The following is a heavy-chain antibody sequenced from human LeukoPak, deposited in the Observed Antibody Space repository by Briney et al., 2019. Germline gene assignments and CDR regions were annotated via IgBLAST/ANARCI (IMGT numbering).Heavy chain of an antibody. CDR1: GYSSSTYW. D-gene: IGHD3-22*01. V-gene: IGHV5-51*01. CDR2: IYLGDSST. Sequence: GESLKISCKGSGYSSSTYWIAWVRQMPGKGLEWMGIIYLGDSSTRYSPSFQGQVTISADKSISTAYLQWSSLKASDTAMYYCARPAGSSGFLDYWGQGTLVTVSS. CDR3: ARPAGSSGFLDY. J-gene: IGHJ4*02.